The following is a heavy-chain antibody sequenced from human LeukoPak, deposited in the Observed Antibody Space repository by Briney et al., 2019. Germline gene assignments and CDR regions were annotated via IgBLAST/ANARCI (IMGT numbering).Heavy chain of an antibody. V-gene: IGHV3-74*01. CDR1: GFTFSSYW. D-gene: IGHD3-22*01. J-gene: IGHJ3*02. Sequence: GGSLRLSCAASGFTFSSYWMHWVRQAPGKGLVCVSRINSDGSSTSYADSVKGRFTISRDNAKNTLYLQMNSLRAEDTAVYYCTREKDYYDSSGYYRDAFDIWGQGTKVTASS. CDR3: TREKDYYDSSGYYRDAFDI. CDR2: INSDGSST.